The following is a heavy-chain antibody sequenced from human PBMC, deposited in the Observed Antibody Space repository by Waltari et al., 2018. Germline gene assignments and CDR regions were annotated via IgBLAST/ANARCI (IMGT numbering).Heavy chain of an antibody. CDR2: MSRSGRTI. Sequence: MNWVREGQGKGLECITYMSRSGRTICYADSVKGRLAVPRDKDKKSLYLQLEDVRADETALYFCALYGYYVGLKAWGQGTSVTVSS. J-gene: IGHJ6*01. V-gene: IGHV3-48*03. D-gene: IGHD3-10*02. CDR3: ALYGYYVGLKA.